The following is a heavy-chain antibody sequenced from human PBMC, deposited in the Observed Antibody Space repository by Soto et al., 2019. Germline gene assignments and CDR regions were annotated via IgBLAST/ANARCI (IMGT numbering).Heavy chain of an antibody. J-gene: IGHJ4*02. CDR2: ISAYNGNT. CDR1: GYTFTSYG. D-gene: IGHD3-22*01. V-gene: IGHV1-18*01. Sequence: QVQLVQSGAEVKKPGASVKVSCKASGYTFTSYGISWVRQAPGQGLEWMGWISAYNGNTNYAQKLQGRVTMTTDTSTSTDYMELRSLRSDDTAVYYCARENYYYDSSGTPYYFDYWGQGTLVTVSS. CDR3: ARENYYYDSSGTPYYFDY.